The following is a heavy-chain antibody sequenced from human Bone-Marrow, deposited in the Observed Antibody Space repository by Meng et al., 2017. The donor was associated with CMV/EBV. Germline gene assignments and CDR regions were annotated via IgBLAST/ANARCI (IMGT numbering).Heavy chain of an antibody. CDR2: ISSSGTYI. J-gene: IGHJ4*02. CDR3: AREFN. CDR1: GFTFSTYS. V-gene: IGHV3-21*01. Sequence: GGSLRLSCAASGFTFSTYSMNWVRQAPGKGLEWVSSISSSGTYIRYADSLKGRFTISRDNAKNSLYLQMNSLRAEDTAVYYCAREFNWGQGTLVTVSS.